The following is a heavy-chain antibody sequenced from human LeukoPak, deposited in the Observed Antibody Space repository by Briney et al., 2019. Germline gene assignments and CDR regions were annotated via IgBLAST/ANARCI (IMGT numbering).Heavy chain of an antibody. CDR3: AKGNSGEYYDTYFDS. J-gene: IGHJ4*02. Sequence: GFLRLSCAASGFIFDDYTMHWVRQAPGKGLEGASLINWGGDTTYYADSVKGRFTISRDNSRNSLFLQMNSLRSEDTAFYYCAKGNSGEYYDTYFDSWGQGTLVAVSS. D-gene: IGHD1-26*01. CDR2: INWGGDTT. CDR1: GFIFDDYT. V-gene: IGHV3-43*01.